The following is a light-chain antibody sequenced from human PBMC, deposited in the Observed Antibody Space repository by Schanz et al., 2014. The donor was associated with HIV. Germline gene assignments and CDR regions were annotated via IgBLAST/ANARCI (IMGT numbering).Light chain of an antibody. J-gene: IGLJ2*01. V-gene: IGLV1-44*01. CDR1: SSNIGDNP. Sequence: QSVLAQPPSASGTPGQRVTISCSGSSSNIGDNPVNWYQQVPGTAPKLLIYSVNQRPSGVPDRFSGSKSGTSASLAISGLQSEDEADYFCQSFDSSLNTVVFGGGTKLTVL. CDR2: SVN. CDR3: QSFDSSLNTVV.